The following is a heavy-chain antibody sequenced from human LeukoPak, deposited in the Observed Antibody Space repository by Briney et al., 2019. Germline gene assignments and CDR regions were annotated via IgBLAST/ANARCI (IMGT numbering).Heavy chain of an antibody. CDR2: ISWNSGSI. J-gene: IGHJ4*02. CDR1: GFTFDDYA. Sequence: GRSLRLSCAASGFTFDDYAMHWVRQAPGKGLEWVSGISWNSGSIVYADSVKGRFTISRDNAKNSLYLQMNSLRAEDTALYYCAKGAFSYSSSWYYFDYEGQGTLVTVS. V-gene: IGHV3-9*01. D-gene: IGHD6-13*01. CDR3: AKGAFSYSSSWYYFDY.